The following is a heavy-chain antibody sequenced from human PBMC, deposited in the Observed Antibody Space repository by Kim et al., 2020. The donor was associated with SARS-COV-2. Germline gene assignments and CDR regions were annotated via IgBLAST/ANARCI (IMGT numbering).Heavy chain of an antibody. V-gene: IGHV4-39*01. Sequence: YTDPSPKSRVTLSVDTSKNQFSLKLGSVTAADTAVYCCARSSSWAWYLDYWGQGTLVTVSS. CDR3: ARSSSWAWYLDY. D-gene: IGHD6-13*01. J-gene: IGHJ4*02.